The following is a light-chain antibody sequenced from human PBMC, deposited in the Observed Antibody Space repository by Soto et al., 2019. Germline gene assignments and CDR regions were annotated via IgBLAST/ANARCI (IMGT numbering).Light chain of an antibody. J-gene: IGKJ3*01. Sequence: EIVMTQSPATLSVSPGERATLSCRASQSVSSNLAWYQQKPGQAPRLLIYAASTRATGIPARFSGSGSGTEFTLTISRLEPEDFAVYFCKQYDTSPGTFGPGTKVD. CDR2: AAS. CDR1: QSVSSN. V-gene: IGKV3-15*01. CDR3: KQYDTSPGT.